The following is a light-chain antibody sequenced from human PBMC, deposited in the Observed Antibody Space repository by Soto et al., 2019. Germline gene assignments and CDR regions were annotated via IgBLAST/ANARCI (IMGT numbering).Light chain of an antibody. J-gene: IGKJ4*01. CDR1: QDIAIY. Sequence: IQLTQSPSSLSASLGHRVTIPCLASQDIAIYLAWYQQKPGEAPKLLIYAASTLYGGVPSRFSGSGSGTDFALTITSLQAEDFATYYCQQLRKYPSTFGGGTKVDI. V-gene: IGKV1-9*01. CDR3: QQLRKYPST. CDR2: AAS.